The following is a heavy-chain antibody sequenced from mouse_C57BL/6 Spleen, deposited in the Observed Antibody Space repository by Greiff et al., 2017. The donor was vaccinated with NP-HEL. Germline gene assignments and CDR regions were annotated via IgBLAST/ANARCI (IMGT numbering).Heavy chain of an antibody. Sequence: QVQLQQPGAELVRPGSSVKLSCKASGYTFTSYWMHWVKQRPIQGLEWIGNIDPSDSETHYNQKFKDKATLTVDKSSSTAYMQLSSLISEDSAVYYCARSFYYYGSSYDFDYWGQGTTLTVSS. V-gene: IGHV1-52*01. D-gene: IGHD1-1*01. J-gene: IGHJ2*01. CDR3: ARSFYYYGSSYDFDY. CDR2: IDPSDSET. CDR1: GYTFTSYW.